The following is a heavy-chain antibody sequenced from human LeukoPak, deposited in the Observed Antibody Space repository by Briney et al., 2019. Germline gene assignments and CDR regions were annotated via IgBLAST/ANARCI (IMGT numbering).Heavy chain of an antibody. Sequence: GTSLRLSCTASIFPYNTYAMHCLPHAPGKGLECVTLIWHYGSHKFYIDSVRARFTISRDNSKNTVYLQMNGLRAEDTAVYYCAREIFGSGSYPDFWGQGTLVTVSS. CDR2: IWHYGSHK. V-gene: IGHV3-33*01. CDR1: IFPYNTYA. D-gene: IGHD3-10*01. J-gene: IGHJ4*02. CDR3: AREIFGSGSYPDF.